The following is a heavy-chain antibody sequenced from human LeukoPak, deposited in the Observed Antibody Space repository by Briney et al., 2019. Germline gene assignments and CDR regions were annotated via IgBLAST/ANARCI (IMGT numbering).Heavy chain of an antibody. Sequence: GASVKVSCKASGYTFTGYYMHWVRQAPGKGLEWMGGFDPEDGETIYAQKFQGRVTMTEDTSTDTAYMELSSLRSEDTAVYYCANRYHDYDSSGPFGWYFDLWGRGTLVTVSS. CDR3: ANRYHDYDSSGPFGWYFDL. D-gene: IGHD3-22*01. CDR1: GYTFTGYY. J-gene: IGHJ2*01. V-gene: IGHV1-24*01. CDR2: FDPEDGET.